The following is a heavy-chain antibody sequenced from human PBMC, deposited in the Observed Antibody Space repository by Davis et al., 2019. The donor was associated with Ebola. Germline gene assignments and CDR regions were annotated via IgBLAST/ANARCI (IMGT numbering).Heavy chain of an antibody. D-gene: IGHD2-21*01. CDR2: ISAYNGNT. CDR1: GYTFTSYA. J-gene: IGHJ4*02. CDR3: ARGGVAYSDLDY. Sequence: AASVKVSCKASGYTFTSYAMNWVRQAPGQGLEWMGWISAYNGNTNYAQKLQGRVTITTDTSTSTAYMELSSLRSEDTAVYFCARGGVAYSDLDYWGQGTLVAVSS. V-gene: IGHV1-18*01.